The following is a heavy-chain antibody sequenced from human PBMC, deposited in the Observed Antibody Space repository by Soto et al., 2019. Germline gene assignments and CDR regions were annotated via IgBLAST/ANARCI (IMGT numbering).Heavy chain of an antibody. D-gene: IGHD6-19*01. Sequence: SETLSLTCAVYGGSFSGYYWSWIRQPPGKGLEWIGEINHRGRTNYNPSLKGRVTISADTSKNQFSLKLTSVTAADTAVYYCARYTLNSGWSDYWGLGTPVTSPQ. CDR1: GGSFSGYY. V-gene: IGHV4-34*01. CDR3: ARYTLNSGWSDY. CDR2: INHRGRT. J-gene: IGHJ4*02.